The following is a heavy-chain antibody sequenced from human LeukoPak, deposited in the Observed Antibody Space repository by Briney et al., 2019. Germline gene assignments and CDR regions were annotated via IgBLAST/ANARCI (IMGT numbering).Heavy chain of an antibody. Sequence: PGGSLRLSCAASGFTFSSYEMNWVRQAPGKGLEWVSYISSSGSTIYYADSVKGRSTISRDNAKNSLYLQMNSLRAEDTAVYYCARAGGRLRITMIVGKYNWFDPWGQGTLVTVSS. V-gene: IGHV3-48*03. CDR2: ISSSGSTI. J-gene: IGHJ5*02. D-gene: IGHD3-22*01. CDR3: ARAGGRLRITMIVGKYNWFDP. CDR1: GFTFSSYE.